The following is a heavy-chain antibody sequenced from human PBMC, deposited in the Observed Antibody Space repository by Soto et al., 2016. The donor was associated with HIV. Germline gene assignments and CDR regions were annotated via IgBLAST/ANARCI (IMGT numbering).Heavy chain of an antibody. J-gene: IGHJ3*02. CDR3: ASPHFGAFDI. CDR2: IYYSGSA. Sequence: VQLQESGPGLVKPSETLSLTCTVSGGSISSYYWSWIRQPPGKGLEWIGHIYYSGSANYNPSLMSRVTISVDKSKNQFSLRLSSVTAADTAVYYCASPHFGAFDIWGRRDNGHSLF. CDR1: GGSISSYY. V-gene: IGHV4-59*01. D-gene: IGHD3-16*01.